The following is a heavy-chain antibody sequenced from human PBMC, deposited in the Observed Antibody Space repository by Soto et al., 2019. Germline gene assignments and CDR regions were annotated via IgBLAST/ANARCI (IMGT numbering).Heavy chain of an antibody. CDR3: AKEWDSYGGIFDY. Sequence: QVQLVESGGGVVQPGRSLRLSCAASGFTFSSYGMHWVRQAPGKGLEWVAVISYDGSNKYYADSVKGRFTISRDNSKNTLYLQMNSLRAEDTAVYYCAKEWDSYGGIFDYWGQGTLVTVSS. CDR1: GFTFSSYG. D-gene: IGHD5-18*01. J-gene: IGHJ4*02. CDR2: ISYDGSNK. V-gene: IGHV3-30*18.